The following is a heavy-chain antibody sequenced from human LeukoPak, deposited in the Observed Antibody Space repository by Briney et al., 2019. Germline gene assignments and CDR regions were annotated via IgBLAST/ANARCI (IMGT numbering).Heavy chain of an antibody. Sequence: PGRSLRLSCAASGFTFSSYGMHWVRRAPGKGLEYVSAISSNGGTTYYASSVKGRFTISRDNSKNTLYLQMGCLRAEDMAVYYCARQAPTLRNYFDYWGQGTLVTVSS. CDR2: ISSNGGTT. CDR1: GFTFSSYG. V-gene: IGHV3-64*01. D-gene: IGHD4-17*01. J-gene: IGHJ4*02. CDR3: ARQAPTLRNYFDY.